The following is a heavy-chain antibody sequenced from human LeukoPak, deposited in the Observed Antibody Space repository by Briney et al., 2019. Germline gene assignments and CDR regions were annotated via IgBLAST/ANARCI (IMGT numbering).Heavy chain of an antibody. CDR1: GGTFSNYV. V-gene: IGHV1-69*06. J-gene: IGHJ4*02. CDR3: VRDRSLSDNFWSGYSKYYFDY. Sequence: ASVKVSCKASGGTFSNYVISWVRQAPGQGLEWMGSIIPIFGTTNYAQRFQDRVTFTADKSTGSAYIELRGLRSEDTAVYYCVRDRSLSDNFWSGYSKYYFDYWGQGTLLTVSS. D-gene: IGHD3-3*01. CDR2: IIPIFGTT.